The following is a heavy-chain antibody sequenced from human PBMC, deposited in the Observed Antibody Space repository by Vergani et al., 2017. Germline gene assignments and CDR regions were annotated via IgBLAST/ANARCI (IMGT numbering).Heavy chain of an antibody. V-gene: IGHV3-30*04. CDR2: ISYDGSNK. D-gene: IGHD6-6*01. Sequence: QVQLVESGGGVVQPGRSLRLSCAASGFTFSSYAMHWVRQAPGKGLEWVAVISYDGSNKYYADSVKGRFTISRDNSKNTLYLQMNSLRAEDTAVYYCARDPPAYSSSHYYYYGMDVWGQGTTVTVSS. CDR1: GFTFSSYA. J-gene: IGHJ6*02. CDR3: ARDPPAYSSSHYYYYGMDV.